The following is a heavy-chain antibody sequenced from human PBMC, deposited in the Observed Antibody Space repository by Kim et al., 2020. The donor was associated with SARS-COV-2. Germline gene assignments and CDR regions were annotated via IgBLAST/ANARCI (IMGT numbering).Heavy chain of an antibody. J-gene: IGHJ4*02. Sequence: TCYANSVKGWFTISRDSARNTVHLQMTSLRAEDTATYYCATEMWYRMDYWGRGTPVTVSS. D-gene: IGHD1-1*01. CDR2: T. CDR3: ATEMWYRMDY. V-gene: IGHV3-23*01.